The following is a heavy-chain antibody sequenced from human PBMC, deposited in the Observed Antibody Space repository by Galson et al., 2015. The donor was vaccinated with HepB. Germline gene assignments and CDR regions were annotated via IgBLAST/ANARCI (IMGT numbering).Heavy chain of an antibody. D-gene: IGHD1-26*01. Sequence: SLRLSCAASEVSFGNNAMSWFRQSPGKGLEWVGFIRSKASAGTTEYAASVKGRFSIFRDDSKSVVYLQMSSLKIEDTAVYYCASSGYWGQGALLTVSS. V-gene: IGHV3-49*03. CDR2: IRSKASAGTT. J-gene: IGHJ4*02. CDR3: ASSGY. CDR1: EVSFGNNA.